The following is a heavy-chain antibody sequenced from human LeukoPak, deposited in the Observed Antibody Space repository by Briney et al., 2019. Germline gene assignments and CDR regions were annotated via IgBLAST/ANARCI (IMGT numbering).Heavy chain of an antibody. J-gene: IGHJ5*02. V-gene: IGHV3-48*01. D-gene: IGHD2-15*01. CDR2: IGIDSGNT. Sequence: GGSLRLSCAASGFTFGSYGMSWVRQAPGKGLEWISYIGIDSGNTKYADSVRGRFTISRDNSKNTLYLQMNSLRAEDTAVYYCARDFDSFDPWGQGTLVTVSS. CDR1: GFTFGSYG. CDR3: ARDFDSFDP.